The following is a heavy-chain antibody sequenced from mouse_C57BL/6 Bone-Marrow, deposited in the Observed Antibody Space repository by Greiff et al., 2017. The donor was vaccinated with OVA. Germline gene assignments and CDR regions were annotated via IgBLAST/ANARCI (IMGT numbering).Heavy chain of an antibody. J-gene: IGHJ3*01. CDR2: INPNNGGT. CDR3: ARWAY. V-gene: IGHV1-26*01. CDR1: GYTFTDYY. Sequence: EVQLVESGPELVKPGASVKISCKASGYTFTDYYMNWVKQSHGKSLEWIGDINPNNGGTSYNQKFKGKATLTVDKSSSTAYMELRSLTSEDSAVYYCARWAYWGQGTLVTVSA.